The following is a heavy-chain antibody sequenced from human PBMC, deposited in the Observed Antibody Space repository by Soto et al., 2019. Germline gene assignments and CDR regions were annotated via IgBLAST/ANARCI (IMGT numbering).Heavy chain of an antibody. Sequence: QVQLQESGPGLVKPSETLSLTCTVSGGSISSYYWSWIRQPPGKGLEWIGYIYYSGSTNYNPSLKVRVTLSVDTSNNQFSLKLSPVTAADTAVYYCARERRDGYQYYFDYWGQGTLVTVSS. CDR2: IYYSGST. J-gene: IGHJ4*02. V-gene: IGHV4-59*01. CDR1: GGSISSYY. CDR3: ARERRDGYQYYFDY. D-gene: IGHD2-21*01.